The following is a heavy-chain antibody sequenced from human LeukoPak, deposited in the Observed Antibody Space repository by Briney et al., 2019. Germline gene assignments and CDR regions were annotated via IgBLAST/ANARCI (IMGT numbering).Heavy chain of an antibody. CDR2: IKSKTDGGTT. J-gene: IGHJ4*02. CDR1: GFTFSNAW. CDR3: TTESSISNIVGATHFDY. V-gene: IGHV3-15*01. D-gene: IGHD1-26*01. Sequence: GGSLRLSCAASGFTFSNAWMSWVRQAPGKGLEWVGRIKSKTDGGTTDYAAPVKGRFTISRDDSKNTLYLQMNSLKTEDTAVYYCTTESSISNIVGATHFDYWGQGTLVIVSS.